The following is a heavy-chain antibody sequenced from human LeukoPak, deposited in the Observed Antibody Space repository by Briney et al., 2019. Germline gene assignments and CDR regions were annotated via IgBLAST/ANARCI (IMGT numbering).Heavy chain of an antibody. Sequence: GGSLRLSCAASGFTFSTYGMHWVRQAPDKGLEWVSVISYDGSNKYYADSVKGRFTISRDNSKNTLYLQMNSLRAEDTAVYYCARAPAAMRPRSGYFQHWGQGTLVTVSS. CDR1: GFTFSTYG. V-gene: IGHV3-30*03. CDR2: ISYDGSNK. CDR3: ARAPAAMRPRSGYFQH. J-gene: IGHJ1*01. D-gene: IGHD2-2*01.